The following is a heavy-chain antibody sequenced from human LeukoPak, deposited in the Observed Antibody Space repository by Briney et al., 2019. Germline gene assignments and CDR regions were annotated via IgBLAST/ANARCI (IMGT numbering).Heavy chain of an antibody. CDR1: GYTFTGYY. CDR3: ARGTRGVVTARAYFVY. J-gene: IGHJ4*02. V-gene: IGHV1-2*06. D-gene: IGHD2-21*02. Sequence: ASVKVSCKASGYTFTGYYMHWVRQAPGQGLEWMGRINPNSGGTNYAQKFQGRVTMTRDTSISTAYMELSRLRSDDTAVYYCARGTRGVVTARAYFVYWGQGTLVTVSS. CDR2: INPNSGGT.